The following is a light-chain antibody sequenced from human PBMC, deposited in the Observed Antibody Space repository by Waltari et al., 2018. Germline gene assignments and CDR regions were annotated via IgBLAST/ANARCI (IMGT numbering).Light chain of an antibody. CDR3: SSYAGTSTFYV. CDR2: DVT. J-gene: IGLJ1*01. Sequence: QSALTQPPSASGSPGQSATISCTGTSSDVGGYNYVPWYQQHPGKAPKLLLYDVTNRPSGVPDRFSGSKSGNTASLTVSGLQADDEADYYCSSYAGTSTFYVFGTGTEVTVL. V-gene: IGLV2-8*01. CDR1: SSDVGGYNY.